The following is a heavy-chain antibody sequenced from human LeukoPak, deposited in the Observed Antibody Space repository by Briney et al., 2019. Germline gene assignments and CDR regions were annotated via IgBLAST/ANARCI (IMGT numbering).Heavy chain of an antibody. V-gene: IGHV3-23*01. D-gene: IGHD2-21*02. CDR1: GFTFSNYA. CDR2: ISASGSTT. CDR3: VKAEPGAWYSYFDF. J-gene: IGHJ4*02. Sequence: GGSLRLSCAASGFTFSNYAMNWVRQAPGKGLEWVSAISASGSTTYTSDSVRGRATTSRDNSRNTLSLQLNGLRAEDTAIHFCVKAEPGAWYSYFDFWGQGALVTVSS.